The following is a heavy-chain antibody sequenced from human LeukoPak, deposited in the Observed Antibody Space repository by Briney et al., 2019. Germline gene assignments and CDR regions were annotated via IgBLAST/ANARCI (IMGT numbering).Heavy chain of an antibody. Sequence: SSETLSLTCTVSGGSISSSSYYWGWIRQPPGKGLEWIGSIYYSGSTYYNPSLKSRVTISVDTSKNQFSLKLSSVTAADTAVYYCARAVAGTAEYFQHWGQGTLVTVSS. CDR3: ARAVAGTAEYFQH. J-gene: IGHJ1*01. CDR1: GGSISSSSYY. V-gene: IGHV4-39*01. D-gene: IGHD6-19*01. CDR2: IYYSGST.